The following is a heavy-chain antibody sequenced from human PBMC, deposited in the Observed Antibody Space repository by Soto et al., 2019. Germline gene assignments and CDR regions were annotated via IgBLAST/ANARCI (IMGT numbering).Heavy chain of an antibody. CDR3: TRWDSSGWYGSDY. V-gene: IGHV4-39*07. D-gene: IGHD6-19*01. CDR2: AAYSGST. CDR1: GGSIANNNYF. J-gene: IGHJ4*02. Sequence: SETLSLTCTVSGGSIANNNYFWGWVRQPPGKGLEWIGSAAYSGSTKYNPSLKSRVTISGDTSKNQFSLKLSSVTAADTAVYYCTRWDSSGWYGSDYWGQGALVTVSS.